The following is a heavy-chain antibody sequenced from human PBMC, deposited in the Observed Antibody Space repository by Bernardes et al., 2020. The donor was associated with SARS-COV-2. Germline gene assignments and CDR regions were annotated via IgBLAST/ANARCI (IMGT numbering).Heavy chain of an antibody. CDR2: IREDGSDK. Sequence: GSLRLSCAASGFTFSSFWMSWIRQAPGKGLEWVANIREDGSDKYCADSVKGRFTISRDNAQNSLFLQMNSLRVEDTAVYYFARRAAPDFWGQGTLVTVSS. V-gene: IGHV3-7*01. J-gene: IGHJ4*02. D-gene: IGHD6-13*01. CDR3: ARRAAPDF. CDR1: GFTFSSFW.